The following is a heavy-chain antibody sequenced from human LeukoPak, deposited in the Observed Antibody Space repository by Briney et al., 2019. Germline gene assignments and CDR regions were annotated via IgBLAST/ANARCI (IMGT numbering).Heavy chain of an antibody. CDR2: ISAYNGNT. CDR1: GYTFTSYG. D-gene: IGHD2-2*01. CDR3: ASSSDCSSTSCYYPARYYYMDV. V-gene: IGHV1-18*01. Sequence: PRASVKVSCKASGYTFTSYGISWVRQAPGQGLEWMGWISAYNGNTNYAQKLQGRVTMTTDTSTSTAYMELSSLRSEDTAVYYCASSSDCSSTSCYYPARYYYMDVWGKGTTVTVSS. J-gene: IGHJ6*03.